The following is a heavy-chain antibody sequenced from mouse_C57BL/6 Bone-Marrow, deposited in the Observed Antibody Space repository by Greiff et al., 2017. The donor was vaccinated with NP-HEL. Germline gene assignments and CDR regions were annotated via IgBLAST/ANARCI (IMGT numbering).Heavy chain of an antibody. CDR2: ISYSGST. CDR1: GYSITSDY. V-gene: IGHV3-8*01. Sequence: DVKLQESGPGLAKPSQTLSLTCSVTGYSITSDYWNWIRKFPGNKLEYMGYISYSGSTYYNPSLKSRISITRDTSKNQYYLQLNSVTTEDTATYYCARRGPFYYGRGYWYFDVWGTGTTVTVSS. D-gene: IGHD1-1*01. CDR3: ARRGPFYYGRGYWYFDV. J-gene: IGHJ1*03.